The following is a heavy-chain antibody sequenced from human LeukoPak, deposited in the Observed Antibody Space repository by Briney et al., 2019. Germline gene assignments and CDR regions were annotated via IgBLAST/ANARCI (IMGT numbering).Heavy chain of an antibody. CDR2: ISSRSSYI. CDR1: GFDFNYYD. J-gene: IGHJ4*02. CDR3: ARRGGMSSGRSFDH. D-gene: IGHD3-16*01. V-gene: IGHV3-21*01. Sequence: GGSLRLSCVGSGFDFNYYDINWVRPAPGKGLEWVSSISSRSSYIYFADSAKGRFTISRDNANGSVFLHMTSLRPEDTAVYYCARRGGMSSGRSFDHWGQGTLVTVSS.